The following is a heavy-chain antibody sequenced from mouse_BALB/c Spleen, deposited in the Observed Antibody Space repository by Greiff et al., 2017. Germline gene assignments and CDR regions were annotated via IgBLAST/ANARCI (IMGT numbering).Heavy chain of an antibody. Sequence: EVKVEESGGGLVKPGGSLKLSCAASGFTFSSYTMSWVRQTPEKRLEWVATISSGGSYTYYPDSVKGRFTISRDNAKNTLYLQMSSLKSEDTAMYYCTRDRTMITTGVYAMDYWGQGTSVTVSS. CDR1: GFTFSSYT. CDR3: TRDRTMITTGVYAMDY. CDR2: ISSGGSYT. D-gene: IGHD2-4*01. V-gene: IGHV5-6-4*01. J-gene: IGHJ4*01.